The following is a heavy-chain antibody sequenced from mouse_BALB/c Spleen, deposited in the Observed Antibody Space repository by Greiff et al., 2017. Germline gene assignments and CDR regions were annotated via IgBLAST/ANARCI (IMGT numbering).Heavy chain of an antibody. D-gene: IGHD2-14*01. CDR3: ARSDYRYDDYYAMDY. Sequence: EVHLVESGGGLVQPGGSRKLSCAASGFTFSSFGMHWVRQAPEKGLEWVAYISSGSSTIYYADTVKGRFTISRDNPKNTLFLQMTSLRSEDTAMYYCARSDYRYDDYYAMDYWGQGTSVTVSS. V-gene: IGHV5-17*02. J-gene: IGHJ4*01. CDR2: ISSGSSTI. CDR1: GFTFSSFG.